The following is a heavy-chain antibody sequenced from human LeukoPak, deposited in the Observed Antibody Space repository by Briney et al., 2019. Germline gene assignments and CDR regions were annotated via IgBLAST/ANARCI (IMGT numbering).Heavy chain of an antibody. J-gene: IGHJ4*02. V-gene: IGHV4-61*02. D-gene: IGHD3-10*01. Sequence: PSQTLSLTCTVSGGSISSGSYYWSWIRQPAGKGLEWIGRIYTSGSTNYNPSLKRRATISVDTSKHQFSLKLSSVTAADTAVYYCARDYYGSGSYSYYFDYWGQGTLVTVSS. CDR3: ARDYYGSGSYSYYFDY. CDR2: IYTSGST. CDR1: GGSISSGSYY.